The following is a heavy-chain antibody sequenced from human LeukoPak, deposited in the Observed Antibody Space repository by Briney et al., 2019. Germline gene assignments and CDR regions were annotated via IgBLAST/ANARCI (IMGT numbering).Heavy chain of an antibody. J-gene: IGHJ4*02. CDR1: GFTFGTNA. CDR2: ISASGVSA. CDR3: AKEPAV. Sequence: GGSLRLSCEASGFTFGTNAMTGVRQAPGKGLEGVSAISASGVSAYYADSVMGRFPISRDNSKNTLYLQMYRLRAEGTAMYYCAKEPAVWGQGTLVTVSS. V-gene: IGHV3-23*01. D-gene: IGHD1-14*01.